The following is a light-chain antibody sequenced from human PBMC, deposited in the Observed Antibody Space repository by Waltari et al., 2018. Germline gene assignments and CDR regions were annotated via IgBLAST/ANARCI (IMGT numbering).Light chain of an antibody. CDR2: GAS. V-gene: IGKV3-20*01. Sequence: CKASQSLGNNYLAWYQHKPGQPPRLLIYGASSRAAGIPDRFSGSASGTDFTLTISRLEPEDFAVYYCQQYASSVLYTCGQRTKLDIK. CDR3: QQYASSVLYT. J-gene: IGKJ2*01. CDR1: QSLGNNY.